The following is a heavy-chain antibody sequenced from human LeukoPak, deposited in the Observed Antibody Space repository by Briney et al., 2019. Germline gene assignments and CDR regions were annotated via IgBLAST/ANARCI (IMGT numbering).Heavy chain of an antibody. CDR1: GFSFSSYA. D-gene: IGHD6-19*01. J-gene: IGHJ5*02. Sequence: GGSLRLSCAASGFSFSSYAMSWVRQAPGKGLEWVSVINGAGVTTYYADSVKGRFTISRDNSKNTLYLQMNSLRAEDTAVYYCAKEGWLAPSSNWFDPWGQGTLVTVSS. CDR2: INGAGVTT. V-gene: IGHV3-23*01. CDR3: AKEGWLAPSSNWFDP.